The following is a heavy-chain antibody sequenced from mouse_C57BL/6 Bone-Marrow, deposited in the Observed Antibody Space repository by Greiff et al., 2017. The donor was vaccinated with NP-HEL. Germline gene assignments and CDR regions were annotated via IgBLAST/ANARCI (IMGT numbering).Heavy chain of an antibody. CDR1: GFTFSDAW. D-gene: IGHD2-2*01. CDR2: IRNKANNHAT. CDR3: TRGEDGYDGWYFDV. V-gene: IGHV6-6*01. J-gene: IGHJ1*03. Sequence: EVQLVESGGGLVQPGGSMKLSCAASGFTFSDAWMDWVRQSPEKGLEWVAEIRNKANNHATYYAESVKGRFTISRDDSKSSVYLQMNSLRAEDTGIYYCTRGEDGYDGWYFDVWGTGTTVTVSS.